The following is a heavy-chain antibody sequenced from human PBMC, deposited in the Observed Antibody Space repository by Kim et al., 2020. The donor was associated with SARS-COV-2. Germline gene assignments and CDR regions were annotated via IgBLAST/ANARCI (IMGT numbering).Heavy chain of an antibody. V-gene: IGHV3-53*01. CDR2: IYSGGST. CDR3: ARGGRYYDSSGPFDY. Sequence: GGSLRLSCAASGFTVSSNYMSWVRQAPGKGLEWVSVIYSGGSTYYADSVKGRFTISRDNSKNTLYLQMNSLRAEDTAVYHCARGGRYYDSSGPFDYWGQGTLVTVSS. J-gene: IGHJ4*02. D-gene: IGHD3-22*01. CDR1: GFTVSSNY.